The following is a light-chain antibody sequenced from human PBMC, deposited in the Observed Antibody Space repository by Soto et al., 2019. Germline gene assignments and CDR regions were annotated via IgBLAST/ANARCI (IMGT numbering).Light chain of an antibody. CDR2: ATS. CDR1: QTVGSSY. J-gene: IGKJ2*01. CDR3: QQYYNSLYT. Sequence: EIVLTQSPGTLSLSPGERATLSCRASQTVGSSYLAWYQQKPGQPPRLLIYATSSRATGIPDRFSGSGSGTDFTLAISRLEPEDFAVYYCQQYYNSLYTFGQGTKLEIK. V-gene: IGKV3-20*01.